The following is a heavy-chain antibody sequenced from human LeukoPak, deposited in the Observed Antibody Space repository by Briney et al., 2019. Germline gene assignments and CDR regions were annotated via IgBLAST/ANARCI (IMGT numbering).Heavy chain of an antibody. CDR3: ARSYCSSTSCYDYFDY. D-gene: IGHD2-2*01. V-gene: IGHV4-4*07. J-gene: IGHJ4*02. Sequence: PSETLSLTCTVSGGSISSNFWSWIRQPAGKGLEWIGRVHTSGSTNYNPSLKSRVTMSVDTSKNQFSLKLSSVTAADTAVYYCARSYCSSTSCYDYFDYWGEGTLVTVSS. CDR1: GGSISSNF. CDR2: VHTSGST.